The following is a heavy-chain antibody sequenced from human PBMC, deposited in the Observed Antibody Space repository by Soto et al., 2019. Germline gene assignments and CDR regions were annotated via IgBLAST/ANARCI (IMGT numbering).Heavy chain of an antibody. Sequence: GGSLRLSCAASGFTFSTYWMHWVRQAPGKGLVWVSRLDNDGTNTRYADSVKGRFTVSRDNGKNTVYLQMDSLRSEDTAVYYCARVLRRVTEPHFDYWGQGTLVTVSS. J-gene: IGHJ4*02. CDR3: ARVLRRVTEPHFDY. V-gene: IGHV3-74*01. CDR2: LDNDGTNT. CDR1: GFTFSTYW. D-gene: IGHD2-21*02.